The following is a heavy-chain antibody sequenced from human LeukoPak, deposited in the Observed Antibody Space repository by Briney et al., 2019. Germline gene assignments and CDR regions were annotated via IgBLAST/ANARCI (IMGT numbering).Heavy chain of an antibody. CDR3: AREKDIVVVPAATGHFDY. D-gene: IGHD2-2*01. CDR2: IIPIFGTA. Sequence: SVKVSCKASGATFSSYAISWVRQAPGQGLEWMGGIIPIFGTANYAQKFQGRVTITADDSTSTAYMELRSLRSEDTAVYYCAREKDIVVVPAATGHFDYWGQGTLVTVSS. V-gene: IGHV1-69*13. CDR1: GATFSSYA. J-gene: IGHJ4*02.